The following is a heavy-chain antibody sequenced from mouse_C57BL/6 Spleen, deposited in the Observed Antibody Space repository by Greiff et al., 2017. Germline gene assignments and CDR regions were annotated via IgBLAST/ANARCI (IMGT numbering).Heavy chain of an antibody. D-gene: IGHD2-1*01. Sequence: QVQLQQPGAELVRPGTSVKLSCKASGYTFTSYWMHWVKQRPGQGLEWIGVIDPSDSYTNYNQKFKGKATLTVDTSSSTAYMQLSSLTSEDSAVYYCATEGKGYFDYWGEGTTLTVSS. CDR1: GYTFTSYW. J-gene: IGHJ2*01. CDR2: IDPSDSYT. CDR3: ATEGKGYFDY. V-gene: IGHV1-59*01.